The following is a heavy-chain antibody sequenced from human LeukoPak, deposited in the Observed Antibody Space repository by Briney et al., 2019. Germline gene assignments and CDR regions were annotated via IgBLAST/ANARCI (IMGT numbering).Heavy chain of an antibody. CDR2: ILSSGSS. V-gene: IGHV4-59*01. Sequence: PSETLSLTCTVSSGSINNYYWSWIRQTPGKGLEWIGYILSSGSSNYNPSVKSRVTISVDTSKNQFSLELRSVTAADTAVYYCARDGRNPFDYWGQGTLVTVSS. CDR3: ARDGRNPFDY. CDR1: SGSINNYY. J-gene: IGHJ4*02. D-gene: IGHD1-14*01.